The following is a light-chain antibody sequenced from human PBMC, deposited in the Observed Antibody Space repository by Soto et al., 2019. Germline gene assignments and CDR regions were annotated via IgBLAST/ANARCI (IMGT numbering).Light chain of an antibody. J-gene: IGKJ1*01. CDR2: GAS. CDR3: QQYGSSPWT. Sequence: EIVLTQSPGTLSLSPGETATLSCRASQSVSSNYLARYQQKPGQAPSPLIYGASSRATGIPDRFSGSGAGTDFTLTISRLESEDFAVDYWQQYGSSPWTFGQGTKVEIK. CDR1: QSVSSNY. V-gene: IGKV3-20*01.